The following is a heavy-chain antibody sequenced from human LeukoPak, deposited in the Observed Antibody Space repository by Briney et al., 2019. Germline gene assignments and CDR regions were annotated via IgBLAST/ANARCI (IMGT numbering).Heavy chain of an antibody. CDR3: XXXNGVRFSPPFDY. D-gene: IGHD3-3*01. J-gene: IGHJ4*02. CDR1: GGSFSGYY. V-gene: IGHV4-34*01. Sequence: SETPSLTCAVYGGSFSGYYWSWIRQPPGKGLEWIGEINRSGSTNYNPSLKSRVTISVDTSKNQFSLKLSSVTAADTAVYYCXXXNGVRFSPPFDYWGQGTLVTVSS. CDR2: INRSGST.